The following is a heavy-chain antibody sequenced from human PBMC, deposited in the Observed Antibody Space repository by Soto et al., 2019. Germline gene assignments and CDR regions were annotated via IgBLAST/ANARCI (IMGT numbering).Heavy chain of an antibody. Sequence: QVQLVQSGAEVKKPGASVKVSCKASGYTFTSYGISWVRQAPGQGLEWMGWISAYNGNTNYAQKLQGRVTMTTDTSTSTASMGLRSLRSGDTAVYYCAREGRILWFGELSRGNWFDPWGQGTLVTVSS. D-gene: IGHD3-10*01. CDR1: GYTFTSYG. CDR3: AREGRILWFGELSRGNWFDP. CDR2: ISAYNGNT. J-gene: IGHJ5*02. V-gene: IGHV1-18*01.